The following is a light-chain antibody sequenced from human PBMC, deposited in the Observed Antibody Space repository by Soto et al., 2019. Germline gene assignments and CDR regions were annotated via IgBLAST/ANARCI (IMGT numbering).Light chain of an antibody. V-gene: IGKV3-20*01. J-gene: IGKJ4*01. CDR2: GAS. Sequence: EIGLTQSPGTQSLSPGERATLSCRASQSVSSSYLAWYQQKPGQAHRQLIYGASSRATGIPDRFSGSGSGTDFTLTITRLEPEDFAVYYCQHYRTSFGGGTRVEIK. CDR3: QHYRTS. CDR1: QSVSSSY.